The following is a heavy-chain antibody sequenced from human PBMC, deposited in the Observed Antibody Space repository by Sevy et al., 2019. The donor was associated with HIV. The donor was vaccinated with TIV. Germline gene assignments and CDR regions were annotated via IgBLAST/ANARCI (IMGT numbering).Heavy chain of an antibody. V-gene: IGHV3-23*01. CDR2: ISGSGGST. CDR1: GFTFSSYA. D-gene: IGHD6-13*01. Sequence: GGSLRLSCAASGFTFSSYAMSWVRQAPGKGLERVSAISGSGGSTYYADSVKGRFTISRDNSKNTLYLQMNSLRAEDTAVYYCAKDYSSSWYELDYWGQGTLVTVSS. CDR3: AKDYSSSWYELDY. J-gene: IGHJ4*02.